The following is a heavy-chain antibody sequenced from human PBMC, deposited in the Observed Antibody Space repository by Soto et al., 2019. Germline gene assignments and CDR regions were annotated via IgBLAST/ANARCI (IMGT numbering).Heavy chain of an antibody. D-gene: IGHD6-19*01. CDR1: GFTFTRYS. Sequence: EVQLVESGGGLVKPGGSLRLSCAASGFTFTRYSMNWVRQAPGKGLEWVSSISSTTNYIYYADSMKGRFTISRDNSRDTLYLQMNSLRADDTAVYYCGKERRGSGWFVCDYWGQGELVTVSS. V-gene: IGHV3-21*04. CDR3: GKERRGSGWFVCDY. J-gene: IGHJ4*02. CDR2: ISSTTNYI.